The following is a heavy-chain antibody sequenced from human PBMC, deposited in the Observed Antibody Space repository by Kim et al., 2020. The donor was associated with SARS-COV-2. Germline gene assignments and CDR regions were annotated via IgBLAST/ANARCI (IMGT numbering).Heavy chain of an antibody. CDR3: ARVIYDSSGYYLVPRKYYYYYGMDV. Sequence: GGSLRLSCAASGFTFSSYSMNWVRQAPGKGLEWVSSISSSSSYIYYADSVKGRFTISRDNAKNSLYLQMNSLRAEDTAVYYCARVIYDSSGYYLVPRKYYYYYGMDVWGQGTTVTVSS. CDR1: GFTFSSYS. V-gene: IGHV3-21*01. CDR2: ISSSSSYI. J-gene: IGHJ6*02. D-gene: IGHD3-22*01.